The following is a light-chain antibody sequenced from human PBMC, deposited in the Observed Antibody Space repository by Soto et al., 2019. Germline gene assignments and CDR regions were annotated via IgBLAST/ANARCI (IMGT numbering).Light chain of an antibody. CDR1: QSVSSSY. Sequence: EIVLTQSPGTLSLSPGERATLSCRAIQSVSSSYLAWYQQKPGQTPWLLIYGASSRATGIPDRFSGSGSGTDFTLTISRLEPEDFAVYYCQQYGSSPYTFGQGTRLEIK. CDR2: GAS. V-gene: IGKV3-20*01. J-gene: IGKJ2*01. CDR3: QQYGSSPYT.